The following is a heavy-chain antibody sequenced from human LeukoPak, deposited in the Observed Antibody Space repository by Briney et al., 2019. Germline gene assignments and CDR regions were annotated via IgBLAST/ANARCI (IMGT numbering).Heavy chain of an antibody. CDR1: GGSISSGSHH. D-gene: IGHD3-3*01. J-gene: IGHJ4*02. CDR3: ARHDGRGGNTMGALDS. V-gene: IGHV4-39*01. CDR2: LYYSRTT. Sequence: PSETLSLTCTVSGGSISSGSHHWGWFRQSPGKGLEWIGSLYYSRTTYYNSSLNSRVTISVVTSKNQFSLQLNSVTAADTAVYYCARHDGRGGNTMGALDSWGQGSLVTVSS.